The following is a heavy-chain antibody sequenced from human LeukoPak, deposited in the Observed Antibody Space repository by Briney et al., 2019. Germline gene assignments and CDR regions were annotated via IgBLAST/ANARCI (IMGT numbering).Heavy chain of an antibody. CDR1: GYTFSTYG. CDR3: ARAGIVGATGSRY. V-gene: IGHV1-18*01. CDR2: ISAYNGNT. J-gene: IGHJ4*02. D-gene: IGHD1-26*01. Sequence: ASVTVSCKASGYTFSTYGISWLRQAPGQGLEWLGWISAYNGNTNYAQNLQDRVVMTTDTSTSTAYMELRSLRSDDTAVYYCARAGIVGATGSRYWGQGTLVTVSP.